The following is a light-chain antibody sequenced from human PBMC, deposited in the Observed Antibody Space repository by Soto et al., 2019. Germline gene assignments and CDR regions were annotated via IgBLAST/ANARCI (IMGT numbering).Light chain of an antibody. Sequence: QAVVTQPPSASGTPGQRVTISCSGSSSNIGSNTVNWYQQLPGTAPKLLIYSNNQRPSGVPDRFSGSKSGTSASLAISGLQSEEEADYYCAAWDDSLNGGVFGGGTKLTVL. J-gene: IGLJ3*02. CDR2: SNN. CDR1: SSNIGSNT. V-gene: IGLV1-44*01. CDR3: AAWDDSLNGGV.